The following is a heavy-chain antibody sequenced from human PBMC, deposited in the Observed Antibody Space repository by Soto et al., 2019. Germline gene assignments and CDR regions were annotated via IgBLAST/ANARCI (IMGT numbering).Heavy chain of an antibody. CDR1: GFTFSSYA. J-gene: IGHJ4*02. CDR2: ISGSGGST. Sequence: EVQLLESGGGLVQPGGSLRLSCAASGFTFSSYAMSWVRQAPGKGLEWVSAISGSGGSTYYADSVKGRFTISRDNSKNTLYLQMNSLRAEYTAVYYCAKIPAAIPYYFDYWGQGTLVTVYS. V-gene: IGHV3-23*01. CDR3: AKIPAAIPYYFDY. D-gene: IGHD2-2*02.